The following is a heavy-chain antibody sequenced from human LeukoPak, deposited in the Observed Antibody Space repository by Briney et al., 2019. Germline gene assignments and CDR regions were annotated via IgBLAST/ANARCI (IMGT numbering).Heavy chain of an antibody. Sequence: ASVKVSCKASGYTFTGYYMHWVRQATGQGLEWMGRINPNSGGTNYAQKFQGRVTMTRDTSISTAYMELSRLRSDDTAVYYCARVRITMVRGVPYGMDVWGQGTTVTVSS. CDR3: ARVRITMVRGVPYGMDV. D-gene: IGHD3-10*01. CDR1: GYTFTGYY. V-gene: IGHV1-2*06. CDR2: INPNSGGT. J-gene: IGHJ6*02.